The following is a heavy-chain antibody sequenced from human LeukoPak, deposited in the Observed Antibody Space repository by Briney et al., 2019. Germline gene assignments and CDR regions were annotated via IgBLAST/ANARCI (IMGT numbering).Heavy chain of an antibody. V-gene: IGHV4-61*02. D-gene: IGHD5-18*01. CDR2: IYTSGST. Sequence: SQTLSLTCTVSGGSISSGSYYWSWIRQPAGKGLEWIGRIYTSGSTNYNPSLKSRVTISVDTSKNQFSLKLSSVTAADTAVYYCAREVEDTAMVWGYYYYMDAWGKGTTVTVSS. CDR1: GGSISSGSYY. CDR3: AREVEDTAMVWGYYYYMDA. J-gene: IGHJ6*03.